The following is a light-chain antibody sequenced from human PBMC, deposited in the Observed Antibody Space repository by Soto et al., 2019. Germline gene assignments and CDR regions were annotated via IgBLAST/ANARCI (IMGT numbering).Light chain of an antibody. CDR2: EVT. CDR1: SSDVGSYNL. CDR3: CSHAGSSTFYV. J-gene: IGLJ1*01. Sequence: QSALTQSASVSGSPGQSITIPCTGTSSDVGSYNLVSWYQQHPGKAPKLMIYEVTKRPSGVSNRFSGSKSGNTASLTISGLQAEDEADYYCCSHAGSSTFYVFGTGTKVTVL. V-gene: IGLV2-23*02.